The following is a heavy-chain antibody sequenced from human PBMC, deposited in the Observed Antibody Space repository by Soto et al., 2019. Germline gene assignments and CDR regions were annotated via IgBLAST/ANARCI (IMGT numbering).Heavy chain of an antibody. J-gene: IGHJ6*02. CDR1: GFTFSSYG. D-gene: IGHD6-6*01. CDR2: IWYDGSNK. V-gene: IGHV3-33*01. CDR3: ARDRGVIAAGLRVYYGMDV. Sequence: QVQLVESGGGVVQPGRSLRLSCAASGFTFSSYGMHWVRQAPGKGLEWVAGIWYDGSNKYYADSVKGRFTISRDNSKNTLYLQMNSLRAEDTAVYYCARDRGVIAAGLRVYYGMDVWGQGTTVTVSS.